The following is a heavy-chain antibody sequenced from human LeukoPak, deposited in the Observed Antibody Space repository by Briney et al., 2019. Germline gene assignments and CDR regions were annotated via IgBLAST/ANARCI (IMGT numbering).Heavy chain of an antibody. D-gene: IGHD5-12*01. CDR1: GFTFSSYS. CDR3: AREGWMSFPYYYYYMDV. J-gene: IGHJ6*03. Sequence: PGGSLRLSCAAPGFTFSSYSMNWVRQAPGKGLEWVSSISSSSSYIYYADSVKGRFTISRDNAKNSLYLQMNSLRAEDTAVYYCAREGWMSFPYYYYYMDVWGKGTTVTVSS. V-gene: IGHV3-21*01. CDR2: ISSSSSYI.